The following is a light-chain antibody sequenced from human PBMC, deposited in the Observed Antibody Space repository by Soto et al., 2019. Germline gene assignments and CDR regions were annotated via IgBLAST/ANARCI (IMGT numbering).Light chain of an antibody. V-gene: IGKV1-5*03. CDR2: KAS. Sequence: DIQMTQSQSSLSSSVGDRITITCRASQIIDTWLAWYQQKPGKAPKLLIYKASSLENGVPSRFSGSGSGTDFTLTISSLLPEDFATYYCLQDFNYPITVGQGGRLEI. J-gene: IGKJ5*01. CDR3: LQDFNYPIT. CDR1: QIIDTW.